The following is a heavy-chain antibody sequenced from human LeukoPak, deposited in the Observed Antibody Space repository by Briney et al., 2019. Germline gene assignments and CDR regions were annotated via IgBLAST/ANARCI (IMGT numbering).Heavy chain of an antibody. CDR3: ARGERGYSYGWGPSLGRKGYYYYYMDV. Sequence: ASVKVSCKASGGTFSSYAISWVRQAPGQGLEWMGGIIPIFGTANYAQKFQGRVTITADESTSTAYMELSSLRSEDTAVYYCARGERGYSYGWGPSLGRKGYYYYYMDVWGKGTTVTISS. J-gene: IGHJ6*03. CDR2: IIPIFGTA. V-gene: IGHV1-69*13. D-gene: IGHD5-18*01. CDR1: GGTFSSYA.